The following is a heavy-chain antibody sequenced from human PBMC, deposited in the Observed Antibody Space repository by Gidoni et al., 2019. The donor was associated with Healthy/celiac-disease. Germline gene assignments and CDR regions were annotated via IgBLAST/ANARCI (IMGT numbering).Heavy chain of an antibody. CDR1: GFTFSSYG. D-gene: IGHD3-9*01. J-gene: IGHJ4*02. CDR3: AKDSREYYDILTGSHGY. Sequence: QVQLVESGGGVVQPGGSLRLSCSASGFTFSSYGMHWVRQAPGKGLEWVAFIRYDGSNKYYADSVKGRFTISRDNSKNTLYLQMNSLRAEDTAVYYCAKDSREYYDILTGSHGYWGQGTLVTVSS. CDR2: IRYDGSNK. V-gene: IGHV3-30*02.